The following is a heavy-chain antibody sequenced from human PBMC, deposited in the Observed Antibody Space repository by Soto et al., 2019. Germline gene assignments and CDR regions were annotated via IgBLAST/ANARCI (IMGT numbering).Heavy chain of an antibody. CDR2: IGTAGDT. V-gene: IGHV3-13*01. Sequence: GESRRLSCAASGFTFSCFDMHWVRQPTGKGLEWVSTIGTAGDTYYAASVKGRFTISRDNAKNSLSLQMNSLRAGDTAVYFCARGQEVGAHFFDSWGQGTQVTVSS. J-gene: IGHJ4*02. D-gene: IGHD2-15*01. CDR3: ARGQEVGAHFFDS. CDR1: GFTFSCFD.